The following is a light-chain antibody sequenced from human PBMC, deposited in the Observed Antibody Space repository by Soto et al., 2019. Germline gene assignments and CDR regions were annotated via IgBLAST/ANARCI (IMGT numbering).Light chain of an antibody. Sequence: EIVLTQSPGTLSLSPGERATLSCRASQSVSSSYLAWYQKKPGQAPSLLIYGASIRANGVPDRFNGSGSGTDFTLTISRLEPEDFAVYYCQQYGTSPRTFGQGTKVDI. J-gene: IGKJ1*01. CDR2: GAS. V-gene: IGKV3-20*01. CDR3: QQYGTSPRT. CDR1: QSVSSSY.